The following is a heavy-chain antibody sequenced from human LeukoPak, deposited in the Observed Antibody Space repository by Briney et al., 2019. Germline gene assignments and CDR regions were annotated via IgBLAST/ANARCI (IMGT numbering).Heavy chain of an antibody. CDR3: ARAYCGGDCYLAHYYGMDV. Sequence: SETLSLTCAVYGGSFSGYYWSWIRQPPGKGLEWIGEINHSGSTNYNPSLKSRVTISVDTSKNQFSLKLSSATAADTAVYYCARAYCGGDCYLAHYYGMDVWGQGTTVTVSS. J-gene: IGHJ6*02. V-gene: IGHV4-34*01. CDR1: GGSFSGYY. CDR2: INHSGST. D-gene: IGHD2-21*02.